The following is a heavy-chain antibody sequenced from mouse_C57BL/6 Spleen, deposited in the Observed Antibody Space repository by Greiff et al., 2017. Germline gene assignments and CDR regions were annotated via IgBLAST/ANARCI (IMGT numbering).Heavy chain of an antibody. Sequence: QVQLQQSGTELVKPGASVKLSCKASGYTFTSYWMHWVKQRPGQGLEWIGNINPSNGGTNYNEKFKSKATLTVDKSSSTAYMQLSSLTSEDSAVYYCAREGAIYYDYDRYFDVWGTGTTVTVSS. D-gene: IGHD2-4*01. V-gene: IGHV1-53*01. CDR3: AREGAIYYDYDRYFDV. CDR2: INPSNGGT. J-gene: IGHJ1*03. CDR1: GYTFTSYW.